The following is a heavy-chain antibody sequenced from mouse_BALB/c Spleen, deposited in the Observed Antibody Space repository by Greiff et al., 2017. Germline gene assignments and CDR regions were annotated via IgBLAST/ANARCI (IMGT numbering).Heavy chain of an antibody. D-gene: IGHD1-2*01. CDR1: GFTFSSYG. CDR2: ISSGGSYT. Sequence: EVKLQESGGDLVKPGGSLKLSCAASGFTFSSYGMSWVRQTPDKRLEWVATISSGGSYTYYPDSVKGRFTISRDNAKNTLYLQMSSLKSEDTAMYYCARQTTATDFDYWGQGTTLTVSS. V-gene: IGHV5-6*01. J-gene: IGHJ2*01. CDR3: ARQTTATDFDY.